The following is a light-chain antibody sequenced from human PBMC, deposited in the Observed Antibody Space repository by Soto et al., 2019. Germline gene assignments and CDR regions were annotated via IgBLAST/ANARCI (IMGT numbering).Light chain of an antibody. CDR1: SSDIRDSNY. CDR3: GSKAGSDKHVV. J-gene: IGLJ2*01. V-gene: IGLV2-8*01. Sequence: QSVLSQPPSASGSPGQSVTISCSGISSDIRDSNYVSWYQQHPGKAPKLVVSEVTKRPSGVPDRFSGSRSGTTAFLTISGLQTDDEAAYYCGSKAGSDKHVVFGGGTKLTVL. CDR2: EVT.